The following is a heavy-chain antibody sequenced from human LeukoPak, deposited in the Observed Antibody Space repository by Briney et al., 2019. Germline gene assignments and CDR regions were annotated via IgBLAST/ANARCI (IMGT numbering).Heavy chain of an antibody. CDR3: AREVPIIYSSGSLGYFDY. J-gene: IGHJ4*02. Sequence: SETLSLTCAVYGGSFSGYYWSWIRQPPGKGLEWIGEINHSGSTNYNPSLKSRVTISVDTSKNQFSLKLSSVTAADTAVYYCAREVPIIYSSGSLGYFDYWGQGTLVTVSS. CDR2: INHSGST. D-gene: IGHD6-19*01. CDR1: GGSFSGYY. V-gene: IGHV4-34*01.